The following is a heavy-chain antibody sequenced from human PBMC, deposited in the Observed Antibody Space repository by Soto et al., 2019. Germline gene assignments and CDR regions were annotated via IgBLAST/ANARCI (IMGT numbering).Heavy chain of an antibody. CDR2: IYYSGST. J-gene: IGHJ4*02. CDR3: ARVFDDSSGYYYNY. Sequence: SETLSLTCAVSGGSISSSNWWSWVRQPPGKGLEWIGYIYYSGSTYYNPSLKSRVTISVDTSKNQFSLKLSSVTAADTAVYYCARVFDDSSGYYYNYWGQGTLVTVSS. V-gene: IGHV4-4*02. CDR1: GGSISSSNW. D-gene: IGHD3-22*01.